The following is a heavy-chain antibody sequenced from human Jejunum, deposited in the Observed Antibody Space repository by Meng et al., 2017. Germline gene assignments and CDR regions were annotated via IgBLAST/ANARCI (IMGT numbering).Heavy chain of an antibody. CDR1: GASISDNNW. CDR2: IHHTGNI. CDR3: ARDLLGPAIAATGWFDP. V-gene: IGHV4-4*02. D-gene: IGHD6-13*01. Sequence: VQRQGSGPGLVKPSGTLSLTCAVSGASISDNNWWSWVRQAPGKGLEWIGEIHHTGNINYNPSLKSRVTMSLDKPKNQFSLEVTSVTAADTAVYYCARDLLGPAIAATGWFDPWGQGTLVTVSS. J-gene: IGHJ5*02.